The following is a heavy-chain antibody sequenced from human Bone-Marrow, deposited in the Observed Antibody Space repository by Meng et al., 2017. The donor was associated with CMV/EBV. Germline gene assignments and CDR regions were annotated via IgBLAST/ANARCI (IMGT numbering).Heavy chain of an antibody. J-gene: IGHJ4*02. CDR2: INHSGST. V-gene: IGHV4-34*01. CDR1: GFSFSSRD. D-gene: IGHD3-22*01. CDR3: TSLGYYDSSGNYTY. Sequence: ESLKISCAASGFSFSSRDMHWVRQVPGEGLEWIGEINHSGSTNYNPSLKSRVTISVDTSKNQFTLKLSSVPAADTAVSYCTSLGYYDSSGNYTYWGQGTLVTVSS.